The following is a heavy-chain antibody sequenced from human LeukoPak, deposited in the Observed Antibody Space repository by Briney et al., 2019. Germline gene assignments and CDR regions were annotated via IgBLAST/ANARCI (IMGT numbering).Heavy chain of an antibody. D-gene: IGHD2-2*01. CDR2: ISSYNGNT. CDR1: GYTFTSYG. V-gene: IGHV1-18*01. J-gene: IGHJ4*02. Sequence: ASVKVSCKASGYTFTSYGISWVRQAPGQGLEWMGWISSYNGNTNYAQKLQGRVTMTTDTSTSTAYMELRSLRSDDTAVYYCARVGRRYCSSTSCYGGLDYWGQGTLVTVSS. CDR3: ARVGRRYCSSTSCYGGLDY.